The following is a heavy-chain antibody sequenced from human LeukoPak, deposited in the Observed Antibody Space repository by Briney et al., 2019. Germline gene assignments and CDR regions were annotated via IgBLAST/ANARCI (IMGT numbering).Heavy chain of an antibody. CDR2: INHSGST. CDR1: DGAFSGYY. J-gene: IGHJ6*03. CDR3: ARLYSSSWYYYYYYMDV. D-gene: IGHD6-13*01. V-gene: IGHV4-34*01. Sequence: SETLSLTCAVYDGAFSGYYWSWIRQPPGKGLEWIGEINHSGSTNYNPSLKSRVTMSVDRSKNQFSLKLSSVTAADTAVYYCARLYSSSWYYYYYYMDVWGKGTTVTISS.